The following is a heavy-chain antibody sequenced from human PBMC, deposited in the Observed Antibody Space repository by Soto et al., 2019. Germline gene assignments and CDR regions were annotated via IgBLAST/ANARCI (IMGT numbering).Heavy chain of an antibody. Sequence: ASVKVSCKAFGGTLSSYAISWVRQAPGQGLEWMGGIIPIFRTAIYPQKFQGRVTITADESTSTAYMELRSLSSGGTAVYYCARGSSGYYYPVDAFDIWGQGTMVTVSS. J-gene: IGHJ3*02. D-gene: IGHD3-22*01. CDR3: ARGSSGYYYPVDAFDI. V-gene: IGHV1-69*13. CDR2: IIPIFRTA. CDR1: GGTLSSYA.